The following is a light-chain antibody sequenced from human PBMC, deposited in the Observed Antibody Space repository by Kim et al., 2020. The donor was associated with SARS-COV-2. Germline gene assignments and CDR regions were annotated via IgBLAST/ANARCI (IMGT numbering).Light chain of an antibody. CDR3: QSYDSSNYWV. V-gene: IGLV6-57*04. CDR2: EDN. Sequence: NFMLAQPHSVSESPGKTVTTSCTRSSGSIASNYVQWYQQRPGSAPTTVIYEDNQRPSGVPDRFSGSIDSSSNSASLTISGLKTEDEADYYCQSYDSSNYWVFGGGTQLTVL. CDR1: SGSIASNY. J-gene: IGLJ3*02.